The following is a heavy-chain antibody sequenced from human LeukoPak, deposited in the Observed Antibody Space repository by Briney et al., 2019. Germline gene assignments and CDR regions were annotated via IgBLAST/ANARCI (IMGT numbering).Heavy chain of an antibody. V-gene: IGHV4-30-4*01. CDR3: ARALNYYGSGSRFDY. CDR1: GGSISSGDYY. Sequence: PSETLSLTCTVSGGSISSGDYYWSWIRQPPGKGLEWIVYIYYSGSTYYNPSLKSRVTISVDTSKNQFSLKLSSVTAADTAVYYCARALNYYGSGSRFDYWGQGTLVTVSS. D-gene: IGHD3-10*01. J-gene: IGHJ4*02. CDR2: IYYSGST.